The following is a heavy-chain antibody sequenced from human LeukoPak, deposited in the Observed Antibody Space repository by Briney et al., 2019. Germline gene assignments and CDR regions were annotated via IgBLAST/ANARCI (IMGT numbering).Heavy chain of an antibody. CDR1: GGSFSGYY. J-gene: IGHJ5*02. V-gene: IGHV4-34*01. D-gene: IGHD3-10*01. CDR3: ARGRRNYYGSGTQSVLGLRSYSWFDP. Sequence: KPSETLSLTCAVYGGSFSGYYWSWIRQPPGKGLEWIGEINHSGSTNYNPSLKSRVTISVDTSKNQFSLKLSSVTAADTAVYYCARGRRNYYGSGTQSVLGLRSYSWFDPWGQGTLVTVSS. CDR2: INHSGST.